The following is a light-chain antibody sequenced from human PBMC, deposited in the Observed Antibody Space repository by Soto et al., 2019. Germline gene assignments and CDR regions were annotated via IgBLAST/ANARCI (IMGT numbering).Light chain of an antibody. V-gene: IGLV2-14*03. J-gene: IGLJ1*01. CDR2: DVS. Sequence: QSVLTQPASVSGSPGQSITISCTGTSSDVGGYNYVSWYQQHPGKAPKLMIFDVSNRPSGVSNRFSGSKSGNTASLTISGLQAEDEGDYYCSSYTSSSTRVFGTGTKLTVL. CDR3: SSYTSSSTRV. CDR1: SSDVGGYNY.